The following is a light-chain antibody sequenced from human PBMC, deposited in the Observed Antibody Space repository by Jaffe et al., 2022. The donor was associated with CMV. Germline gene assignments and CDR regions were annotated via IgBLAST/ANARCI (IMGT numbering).Light chain of an antibody. J-gene: IGLJ3*02. Sequence: QSVLTQPPSASGTPGQRVTISCSGSSSNIGSNTVNWYQQFPGTAPKLLIYSSDQRPSGVPDRFSGSKSGTSASLAISGLQSEDEADYYCAAWDDSLNGRVFGGGTKLTVL. CDR2: SSD. CDR1: SSNIGSNT. CDR3: AAWDDSLNGRV. V-gene: IGLV1-44*01.